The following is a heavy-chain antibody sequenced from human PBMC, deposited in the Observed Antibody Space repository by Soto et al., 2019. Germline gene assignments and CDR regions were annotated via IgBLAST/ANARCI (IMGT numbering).Heavy chain of an antibody. V-gene: IGHV4-31*03. D-gene: IGHD3-3*01. CDR3: ARSDYDFWSGYSYYYMDV. Sequence: QVQLQESGPGLVKPSRTRPLPSTVSVASLTSVGTYWGWTGHHPGRGLEWIGYIYYSGSTYYNPSLKSRVTISVDTSKNQFSLKLSSVTAADTAVYYCARSDYDFWSGYSYYYMDVWGKGTTVTVSS. J-gene: IGHJ6*03. CDR1: VASLTSVGTY. CDR2: IYYSGST.